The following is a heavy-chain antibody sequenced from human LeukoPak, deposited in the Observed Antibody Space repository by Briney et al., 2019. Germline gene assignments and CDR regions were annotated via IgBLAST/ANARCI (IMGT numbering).Heavy chain of an antibody. CDR1: GFTFSDYY. J-gene: IGHJ3*02. CDR2: ISSSGSTI. V-gene: IGHV3-11*04. Sequence: GGSLRLSCAASGFTFSDYYMSWIRQAPGKGLEWVSYISSSGSTIYYADSVKGRFTISRDNAKNSLYLQMNSLRAEDTAVYYCASDIVVVPAAADDAFDIWGQGTMVTVSS. CDR3: ASDIVVVPAAADDAFDI. D-gene: IGHD2-2*01.